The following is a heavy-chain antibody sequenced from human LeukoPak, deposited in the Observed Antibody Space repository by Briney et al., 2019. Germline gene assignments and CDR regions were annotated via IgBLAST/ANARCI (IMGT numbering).Heavy chain of an antibody. Sequence: SVKVSCKASGGTFSSYAITWVRQAPGQGLEWMGGIIPIFGTANYAQKFQGRVTITADESTSTAYMELSSLRSEDTAVYYCASSYYYDSSGYSYTLFDYWGQGTLVTVSS. CDR3: ASSYYYDSSGYSYTLFDY. CDR1: GGTFSSYA. J-gene: IGHJ4*02. D-gene: IGHD3-22*01. V-gene: IGHV1-69*13. CDR2: IIPIFGTA.